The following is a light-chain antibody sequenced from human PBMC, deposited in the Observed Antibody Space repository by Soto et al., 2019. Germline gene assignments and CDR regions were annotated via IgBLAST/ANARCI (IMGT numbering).Light chain of an antibody. V-gene: IGKV1-5*03. CDR1: QSISSW. CDR3: QQYHSYWGFT. J-gene: IGKJ3*01. Sequence: DIQMTQSPSTLSASVGDRVTITCRASQSISSWLAWYQQKPGKAPKLLIYKASSLESGVPSRFSGSGSGIEFTLTISSLQPDDFATYYCQQYHSYWGFTFGPGTKVDIK. CDR2: KAS.